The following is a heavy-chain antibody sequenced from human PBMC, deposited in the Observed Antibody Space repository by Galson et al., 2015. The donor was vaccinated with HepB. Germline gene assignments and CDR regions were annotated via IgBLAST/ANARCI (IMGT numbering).Heavy chain of an antibody. Sequence: SLRLSCAASGFTFSSYWMSWVRQAPGKGLEWVANIKQDGSEKYYVDSVKGRFTISRDNAKNSLYLQMNSLRAEDTAVYYCARMHYDSSGYYYWYFDLWGRGTLVTVSS. CDR1: GFTFSSYW. CDR2: IKQDGSEK. J-gene: IGHJ2*01. V-gene: IGHV3-7*03. CDR3: ARMHYDSSGYYYWYFDL. D-gene: IGHD3-22*01.